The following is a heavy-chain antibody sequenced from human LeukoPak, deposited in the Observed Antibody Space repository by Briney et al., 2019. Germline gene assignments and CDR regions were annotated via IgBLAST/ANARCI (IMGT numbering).Heavy chain of an antibody. CDR1: GFTFSNAW. D-gene: IGHD3-22*01. V-gene: IGHV3-15*01. J-gene: IGHJ4*02. CDR2: IKSKTDGGTT. CDR3: TTSLTYYYDSSGYPFDY. Sequence: GGPLRLSCAASGFTFSNAWMSWVRQAPGKGLEWVGRIKSKTDGGTTDYAAPVKGRFTISRDDSKNTLYLQMNSLKTEDTAVYYCTTSLTYYYDSSGYPFDYWGQGILVTVSS.